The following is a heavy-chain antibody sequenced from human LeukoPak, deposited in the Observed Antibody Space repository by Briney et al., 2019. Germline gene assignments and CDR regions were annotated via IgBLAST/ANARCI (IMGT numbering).Heavy chain of an antibody. CDR2: IYYSGST. D-gene: IGHD3-3*01. Sequence: ASETLSLTCTVSGGSISSYYWSWIRQPPGKGLEWIGYIYYSGSTNYNPSLKSRVTISVDTSKNQFSLKLSSVTAADTAVYYCARDHDGFWSGYYSGDWGYYMDVWGKGTTVTVSS. CDR3: ARDHDGFWSGYYSGDWGYYMDV. CDR1: GGSISSYY. J-gene: IGHJ6*03. V-gene: IGHV4-59*01.